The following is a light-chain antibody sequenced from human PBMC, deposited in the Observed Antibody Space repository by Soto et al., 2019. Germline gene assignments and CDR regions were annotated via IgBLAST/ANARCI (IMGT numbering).Light chain of an antibody. Sequence: AIRMTQSPSSLSASTGDRVTITCRASQGISSYLAWYQQKPGKAPKLLIYAASTLQSEFPSRFSGGGSGTEFALTISFLQSEDLATYYCQQYYSYPWTFCQGTKVQIK. V-gene: IGKV1-8*01. J-gene: IGKJ1*01. CDR3: QQYYSYPWT. CDR1: QGISSY. CDR2: AAS.